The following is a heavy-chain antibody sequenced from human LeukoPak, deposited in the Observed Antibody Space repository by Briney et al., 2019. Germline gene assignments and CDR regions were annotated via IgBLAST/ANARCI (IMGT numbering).Heavy chain of an antibody. J-gene: IGHJ4*02. D-gene: IGHD1-26*01. V-gene: IGHV4-30-4*08. CDR3: ASLIVGATSVDY. CDR2: IYYSGST. CDR1: GGSISSGDYY. Sequence: SQTLSLTCTVSGGSISSGDYYWSWVRQPPGRGLEWLGYIYYSGSTYYNPSLKSRVTISVDTSKNQFSLKLSSVTAADTAVYYCASLIVGATSVDYWGQGTLVTVSS.